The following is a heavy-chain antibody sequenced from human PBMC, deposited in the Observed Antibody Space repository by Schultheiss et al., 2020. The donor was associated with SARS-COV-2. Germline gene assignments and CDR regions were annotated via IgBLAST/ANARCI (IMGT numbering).Heavy chain of an antibody. J-gene: IGHJ4*02. CDR1: GGSFSGYY. CDR3: ARGGYSGYADY. Sequence: SETLSLTCAVYGGSFSGYYWSWIRQPAGKGLEWIGRIYTSGSTNYNPSLKSRVTISVDTSKNQFSLKLSSVTAADTAVYYCARGGYSGYADYWGQGTLVTVAS. CDR2: IYTSGST. V-gene: IGHV4-59*10. D-gene: IGHD5-12*01.